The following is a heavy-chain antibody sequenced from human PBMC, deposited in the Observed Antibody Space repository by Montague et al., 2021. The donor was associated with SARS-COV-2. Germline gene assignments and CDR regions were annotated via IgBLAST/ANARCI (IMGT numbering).Heavy chain of an antibody. Sequence: SETRSLTCAVYGGSFSGYYWSWIRQPPGKGLEWIGEINHSGSTNYNPSLKSRVTISVDTSKNQFSLKLSSVTAADTAVYYCARGRSCSSWYGVNWFDPWGQGTLVTVSS. J-gene: IGHJ5*02. D-gene: IGHD6-13*01. CDR2: INHSGST. CDR1: GGSFSGYY. CDR3: ARGRSCSSWYGVNWFDP. V-gene: IGHV4-34*01.